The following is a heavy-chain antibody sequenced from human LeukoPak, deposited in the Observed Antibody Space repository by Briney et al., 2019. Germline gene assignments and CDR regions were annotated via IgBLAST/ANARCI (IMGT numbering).Heavy chain of an antibody. CDR1: GFTFSSLA. V-gene: IGHV3-23*01. CDR2: IIGSGGTT. J-gene: IGHJ3*02. CDR3: ALNGREVQSGAFDI. Sequence: PGGSLRLSCAASGFTFSSLAMHWVRQAPGKGLEWVSVIIGSGGTTYYADSGKGRFTTSRSNSKKTLYLQMKSLRAEDTALYYCALNGREVQSGAFDIWGQGRMVTVSS. D-gene: IGHD1-26*01.